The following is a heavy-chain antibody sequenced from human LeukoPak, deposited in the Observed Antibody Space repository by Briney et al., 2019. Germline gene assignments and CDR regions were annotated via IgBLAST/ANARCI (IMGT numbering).Heavy chain of an antibody. V-gene: IGHV3-30*03. J-gene: IGHJ3*02. D-gene: IGHD3-16*01. CDR2: ISYDGSNK. CDR1: GFTFSSYG. CDR3: ARVGGFLAFDI. Sequence: GGSLRLSCAASGFTFSSYGMHWVRQAPGKGLEWVAVISYDGSNKCYADSVKGRFTISRDNSKNTLYLQMNSLRADDTAVYYCARVGGFLAFDIWGPGTMVTVSS.